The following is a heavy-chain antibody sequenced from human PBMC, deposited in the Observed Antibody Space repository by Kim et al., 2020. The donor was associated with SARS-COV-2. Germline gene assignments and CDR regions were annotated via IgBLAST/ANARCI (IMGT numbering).Heavy chain of an antibody. J-gene: IGHJ6*02. CDR3: ARGAAVAGGMDV. Sequence: GYAQKFQGRVTMTRNTSRSTAYMELSSLRSEDTAVYYCARGAAVAGGMDVWGQGTTVTVSS. D-gene: IGHD6-19*01. V-gene: IGHV1-8*01.